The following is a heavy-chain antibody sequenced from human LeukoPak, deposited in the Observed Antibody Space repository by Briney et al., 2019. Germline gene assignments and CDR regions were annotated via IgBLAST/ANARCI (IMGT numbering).Heavy chain of an antibody. V-gene: IGHV4-59*01. D-gene: IGHD6-19*01. CDR3: ARDAYSSGWFNWFDP. J-gene: IGHJ5*02. Sequence: SGTLSLTCTDSGGSISGCYWSWIRQPPGKGLEGMGYIYYSGSTNYNPSLKRRVPISVDTSENQFPLKVTSVTAADTAVYYCARDAYSSGWFNWFDPWGQGTLVTVSS. CDR2: IYYSGST. CDR1: GGSISGCY.